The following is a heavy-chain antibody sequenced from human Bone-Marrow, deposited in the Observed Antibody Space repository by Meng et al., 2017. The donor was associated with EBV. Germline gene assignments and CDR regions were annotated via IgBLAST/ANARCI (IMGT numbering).Heavy chain of an antibody. V-gene: IGHV4-61*01. D-gene: IGHD3-10*01. Sequence: QGHLHESGPGLVKPSETLSRTCTGSGASVSGGTYHWSWIRQPPGKELEWIGYIYDGGTTIYNPSLKSRVTILVDASKNQFSLKLSSVTTADTAVYYCAKSRSSTPGVVDYWGQGTLVTVSS. J-gene: IGHJ4*02. CDR1: GASVSGGTYH. CDR2: IYDGGTT. CDR3: AKSRSSTPGVVDY.